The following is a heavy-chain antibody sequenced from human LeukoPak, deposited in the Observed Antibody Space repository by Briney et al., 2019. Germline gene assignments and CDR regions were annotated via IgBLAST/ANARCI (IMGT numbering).Heavy chain of an antibody. V-gene: IGHV6-1*01. CDR3: ARDSYSSSWYYYYGMDV. CDR2: TYYRSKWYN. CDR1: GDSVSSNSAA. Sequence: SQTLSLTCAISGDSVSSNSAAWNWIRQSPSRGLEWLGRTYYRSKWYNDCAVSVKSRITINPDTSKNQFSLQLNSVTPEDTAVYYCARDSYSSSWYYYYGMDVWGQGTTVTVSS. D-gene: IGHD6-13*01. J-gene: IGHJ6*02.